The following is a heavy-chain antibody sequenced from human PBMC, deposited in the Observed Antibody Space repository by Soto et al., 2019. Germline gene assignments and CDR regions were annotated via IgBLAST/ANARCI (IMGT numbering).Heavy chain of an antibody. D-gene: IGHD6-25*01. J-gene: IGHJ4*02. V-gene: IGHV4-39*01. Sequence: QLQLQESGPGLVKPSETLSLTCTVSRGSISSGTNYWAWIRQPPGKGLEWIANIYYSGSTFYNPSLKSRVTLSLDTSKNQVPMTLRSVTAADTDVYYCARHEAGWYFDSWGQGTLVTVSS. CDR3: ARHEAGWYFDS. CDR2: IYYSGST. CDR1: RGSISSGTNY.